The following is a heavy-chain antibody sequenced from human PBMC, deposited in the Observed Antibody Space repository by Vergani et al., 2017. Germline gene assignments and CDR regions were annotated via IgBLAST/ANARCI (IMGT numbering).Heavy chain of an antibody. CDR2: IYYSGST. D-gene: IGHD3-3*01. CDR3: ARAALGVGYYDFWSGYQYYYYYGMDV. V-gene: IGHV4-59*01. Sequence: QVQLQESGPGLVKPSETLSLTCTVSGGSISSYYWSWIRQPPGKGLEWIGYIYYSGSTNYHPSLKSRVTISVDTSKNQFSLELSSVPAADTAVYYFARAALGVGYYDFWSGYQYYYYYGMDVWGQGSTVTVSS. CDR1: GGSISSYY. J-gene: IGHJ6*02.